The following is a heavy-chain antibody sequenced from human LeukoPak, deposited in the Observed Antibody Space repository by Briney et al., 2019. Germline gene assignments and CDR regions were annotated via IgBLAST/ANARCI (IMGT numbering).Heavy chain of an antibody. Sequence: SETLSLTCTVSGGSISSYYWNWIRQPPGKGLEWIAFLYYSGSTNYNPSLKSRVTISVDTSKNQFSLKLSSVTAADTAVYYCARAASGWSFDYWGQGALVTVSS. CDR2: LYYSGST. CDR1: GGSISSYY. D-gene: IGHD6-19*01. J-gene: IGHJ4*02. V-gene: IGHV4-59*01. CDR3: ARAASGWSFDY.